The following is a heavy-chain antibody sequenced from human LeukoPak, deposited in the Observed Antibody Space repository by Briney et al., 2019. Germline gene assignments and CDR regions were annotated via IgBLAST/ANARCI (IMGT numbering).Heavy chain of an antibody. D-gene: IGHD6-19*01. J-gene: IGHJ1*01. CDR1: GFTFSSYS. Sequence: GGSLRLSCAASGFTFSSYSMNWARQAPGKGLEWVSSISSSSSYIYYADSVKGRFTISRDNAKNSLFLQMNSLRAEDTAIYYCAKVQDGSFWYEYFQHWGQGTLVTVSS. V-gene: IGHV3-21*01. CDR3: AKVQDGSFWYEYFQH. CDR2: ISSSSSYI.